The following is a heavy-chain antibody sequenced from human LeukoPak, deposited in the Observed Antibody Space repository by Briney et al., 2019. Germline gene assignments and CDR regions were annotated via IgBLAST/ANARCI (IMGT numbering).Heavy chain of an antibody. CDR3: ARSSWFYDSSGSLNWFDP. Sequence: ASVKVSCKTSGYTFANYGITWVRQAPGQGLEWMGWISAYNGNTNYAQKLQGRVTMTTDTSTSTAYMELRSLTSDDTAVYYCARSSWFYDSSGSLNWFDPWGQGTLVTVSS. CDR1: GYTFANYG. V-gene: IGHV1-18*01. CDR2: ISAYNGNT. D-gene: IGHD3-22*01. J-gene: IGHJ5*02.